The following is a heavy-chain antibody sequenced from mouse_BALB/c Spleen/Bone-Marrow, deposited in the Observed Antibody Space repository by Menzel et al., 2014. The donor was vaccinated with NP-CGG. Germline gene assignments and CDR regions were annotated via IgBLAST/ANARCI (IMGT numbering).Heavy chain of an antibody. D-gene: IGHD2-4*01. J-gene: IGHJ4*01. CDR2: IFPGDGDT. CDR1: GYVFSSYW. CDR3: ARGDFDYNFTMDY. V-gene: IGHV1-80*01. Sequence: VKLVESGAELVRPGSSVKISCKASGYVFSSYWMNWVKQRPGQGLEWIGQIFPGDGDTNYNGQFKGKATLTAHRSSSTAFMQLSSLTSEDSAVYFCARGDFDYNFTMDYWGQETSVTVSS.